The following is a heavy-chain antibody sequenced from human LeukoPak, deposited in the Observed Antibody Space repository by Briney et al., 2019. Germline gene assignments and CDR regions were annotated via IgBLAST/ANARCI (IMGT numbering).Heavy chain of an antibody. J-gene: IGHJ3*02. D-gene: IGHD5-18*01. CDR3: AKNRGNTYGLPLGVFDI. CDR2: ISTSGNTI. CDR1: GFTFSDYY. V-gene: IGHV3-11*01. Sequence: GGSLRLSCAASGFTFSDYYMSWIRQAPGKGLEWVSYISTSGNTIYYADSVEGRFTISRDNAKNSLYLQINNPRAEDTALYYCAKNRGNTYGLPLGVFDIWGQGTMVTVSS.